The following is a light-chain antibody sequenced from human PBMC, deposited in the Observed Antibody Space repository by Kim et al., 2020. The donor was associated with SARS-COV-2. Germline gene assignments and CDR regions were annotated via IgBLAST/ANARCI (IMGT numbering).Light chain of an antibody. CDR2: AAS. Sequence: DIQMTQSPSSLSASIGDRVTITWRASQGISSWLAWYQQKPEKAPKCLIYAASSLQSGVPSRFSGSGSGTDFTLTISSLQPEDFATYYWQQYDSYPRTFGQGTRVDIK. CDR3: QQYDSYPRT. J-gene: IGKJ1*01. CDR1: QGISSW. V-gene: IGKV1D-16*01.